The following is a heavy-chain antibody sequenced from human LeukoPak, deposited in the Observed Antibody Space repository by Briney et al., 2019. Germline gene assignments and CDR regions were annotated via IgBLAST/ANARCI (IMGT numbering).Heavy chain of an antibody. D-gene: IGHD4-23*01. CDR1: GFPVSRNY. J-gene: IGHJ4*02. Sequence: TGGALIPSLPSPGFPVSRNYMRGVRPAPGKGLEGVSGIYSCCRTHYADSVKGPFTISRGNSEKTLFLQTKRLRAEDTAVYYCERDQKDYGGFDYWGQGTLVTVSS. CDR3: ERDQKDYGGFDY. CDR2: IYSCCRT. V-gene: IGHV3-53*01.